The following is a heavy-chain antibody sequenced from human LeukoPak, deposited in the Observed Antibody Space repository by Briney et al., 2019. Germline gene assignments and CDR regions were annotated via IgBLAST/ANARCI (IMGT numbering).Heavy chain of an antibody. V-gene: IGHV1-46*01. Sequence: GASVKVSCKASGYTFTTYYMHWVRQAPGQGLEWMGIIDPSGGSTSYAQKFQGRVTMTRDTSTSTVYMELSSLRSDDTAVYYCARSHGGITIRNWFDPWGQGTLVTVSS. J-gene: IGHJ5*02. CDR2: IDPSGGST. CDR3: ARSHGGITIRNWFDP. CDR1: GYTFTTYY. D-gene: IGHD3-3*01.